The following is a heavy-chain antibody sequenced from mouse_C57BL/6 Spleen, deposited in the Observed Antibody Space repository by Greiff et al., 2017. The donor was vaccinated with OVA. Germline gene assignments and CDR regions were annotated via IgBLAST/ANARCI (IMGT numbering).Heavy chain of an antibody. CDR2: IWSGGST. CDR3: ARKGATVVADAMDY. D-gene: IGHD1-1*01. V-gene: IGHV2-2*01. J-gene: IGHJ4*01. Sequence: VKLVESGPGLVQPSQSLSITCTVSGFSLTSYGVHWVRQSPGKGLEWLGVIWSGGSTDYNAAFISSLSISKDNSTSQVFFKMNSLQADDTAIYYCARKGATVVADAMDYWGQGTSVTVSS. CDR1: GFSLTSYG.